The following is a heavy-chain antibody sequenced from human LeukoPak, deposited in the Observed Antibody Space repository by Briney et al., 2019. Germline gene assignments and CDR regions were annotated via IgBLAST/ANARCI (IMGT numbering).Heavy chain of an antibody. CDR1: GFSFSSYS. CDR3: ARVSDISVAAYFDY. D-gene: IGHD6-19*01. J-gene: IGHJ4*02. CDR2: ISSYTIT. Sequence: GGSLRLSCAAGGFSFSSYSMNWVRQAPGKRLEWIAYISSYTITYYADFVKGRFTISRDNAKKSLDLQMNSLRAEDTALYYCARVSDISVAAYFDYWGQGTLVTVSS. V-gene: IGHV3-48*01.